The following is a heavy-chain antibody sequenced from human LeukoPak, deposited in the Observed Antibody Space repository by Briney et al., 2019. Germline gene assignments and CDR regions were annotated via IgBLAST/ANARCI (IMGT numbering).Heavy chain of an antibody. D-gene: IGHD3-9*01. CDR3: AKANWVLNADAVW. CDR1: GFSFSNYA. J-gene: IGHJ4*02. V-gene: IGHV3-23*01. Sequence: GGSLRLSCAASGFSFSNYAMSWVRQAPARGPEWVSSMKGGGETFYADSVKGRFTLSRDDSRNTVYLRLNNLRVEDTAIYYCAKANWVLNADAVWWGQGTQATVSS. CDR2: MKGGGET.